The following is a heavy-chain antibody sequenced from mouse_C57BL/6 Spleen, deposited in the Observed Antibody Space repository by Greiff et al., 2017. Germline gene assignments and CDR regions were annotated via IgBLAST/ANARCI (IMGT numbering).Heavy chain of an antibody. CDR3: AREFITTVVGNFDY. CDR2: INPGSGGT. V-gene: IGHV1-54*01. D-gene: IGHD1-1*01. Sequence: QVQLQQSGAELVRPGTSVKVSCKASGYAFTNYLIEWVKQRPGQGLEWIGVINPGSGGTNYNEKFKGKATLTADKSSSTAYMPLSSLTSEDSAVYFCAREFITTVVGNFDYWGQGTTLTVSS. CDR1: GYAFTNYL. J-gene: IGHJ2*01.